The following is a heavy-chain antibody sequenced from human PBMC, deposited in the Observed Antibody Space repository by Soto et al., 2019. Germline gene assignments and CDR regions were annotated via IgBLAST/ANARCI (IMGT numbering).Heavy chain of an antibody. J-gene: IGHJ4*02. D-gene: IGHD3-22*01. CDR3: ARRDYYGSSRYYYNMRYQTHYFDY. V-gene: IGHV4-39*01. CDR2: IYYSGST. Sequence: SETLSLTCTVSGGSISSSSYYWGWIRQPPGKGLEWIGSIYYSGSTYYNPSLKSRVTISVDTCKNQFSLKLSSVTAADTAVYYSARRDYYGSSRYYYNMRYQTHYFDYWGQGTLVTVSS. CDR1: GGSISSSSYY.